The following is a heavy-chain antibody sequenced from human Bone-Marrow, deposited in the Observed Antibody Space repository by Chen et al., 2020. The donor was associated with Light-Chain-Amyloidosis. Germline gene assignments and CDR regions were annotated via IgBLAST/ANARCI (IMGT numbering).Heavy chain of an antibody. CDR2: ISSDGNNK. CDR3: AKDLGPKGGYDYY. CDR1: GFIFSKYA. V-gene: IGHV3-30*04. Sequence: QVQLVESGGGVVQPGGSLRLSCAASGFIFSKYAIHWVRQAPGKGLEWVAVISSDGNNKYYEVSVRGRFTISRDNSKNTVSLQMNSLTTEDTAVYYCAKDLGPKGGYDYYWGQGTLVTVSS. J-gene: IGHJ4*02. D-gene: IGHD5-12*01.